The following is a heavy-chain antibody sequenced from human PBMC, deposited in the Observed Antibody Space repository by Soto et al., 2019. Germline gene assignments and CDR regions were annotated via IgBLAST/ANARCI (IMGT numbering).Heavy chain of an antibody. CDR3: AHRAYFDSGKQFDY. V-gene: IGHV2-5*02. D-gene: IGHD3-10*01. J-gene: IGHJ4*02. Sequence: QITLKESGPTLVKPTQTLTLTCTFSGFSLSTSGVGVGWIRQPPGKALEWLAIIYWDDEKRYSPSLKTRLTVTKDTSKHHVVLTTTNVDPVDTATYYCAHRAYFDSGKQFDYWGQGTLVSVSS. CDR2: IYWDDEK. CDR1: GFSLSTSGVG.